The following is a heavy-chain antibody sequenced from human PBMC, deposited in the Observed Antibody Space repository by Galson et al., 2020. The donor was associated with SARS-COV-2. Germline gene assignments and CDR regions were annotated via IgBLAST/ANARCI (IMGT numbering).Heavy chain of an antibody. J-gene: IGHJ4*02. D-gene: IGHD3-16*02. CDR3: APAGMISFERLIVRDFES. Sequence: ASVKVSCKASGYTFTAYYMHWVRQAPGQGLEWMGRINPNSGATNYAPKFQGRVTMSRDTSVNTVYMALSRLTSDDTAVYYCAPAGMISFERLIVRDFESWGQGTLVSVSS. CDR2: INPNSGAT. CDR1: GYTFTAYY. V-gene: IGHV1-2*06.